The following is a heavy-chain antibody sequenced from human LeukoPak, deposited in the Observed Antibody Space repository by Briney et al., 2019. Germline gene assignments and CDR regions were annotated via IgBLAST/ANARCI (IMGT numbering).Heavy chain of an antibody. CDR2: ISSSSSYM. J-gene: IGHJ5*01. Sequence: GGSLRLSCAASGFTFSSYWMSWVRQAPGKGLEWVSCISSSSSYMYYGDTLKGRFTISRDNAKNSLYLQMDNLRGEDTAIYYCARALTPASGWLGSWGQGTLVTVSS. D-gene: IGHD6-19*01. CDR3: ARALTPASGWLGS. CDR1: GFTFSSYW. V-gene: IGHV3-21*01.